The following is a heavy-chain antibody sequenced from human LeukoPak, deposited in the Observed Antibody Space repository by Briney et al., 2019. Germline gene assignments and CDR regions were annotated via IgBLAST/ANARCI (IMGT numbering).Heavy chain of an antibody. CDR3: ARESEAGDYYDSSGYYFDY. Sequence: PSETLSLTCTVSGGSISSYYWSWIRQPPGKGLEWIGYIYYSGSTYYNPSLKSRVTISVDTSKNQFSLKLSSVTAADTAVYYCARESEAGDYYDSSGYYFDYWGQGTLVTVSS. D-gene: IGHD3-22*01. CDR2: IYYSGST. CDR1: GGSISSYY. V-gene: IGHV4-59*12. J-gene: IGHJ4*02.